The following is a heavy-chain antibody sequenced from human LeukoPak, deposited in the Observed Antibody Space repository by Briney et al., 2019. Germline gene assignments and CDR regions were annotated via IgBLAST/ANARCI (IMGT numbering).Heavy chain of an antibody. J-gene: IGHJ4*02. CDR1: GFTFSSYS. D-gene: IGHD3-9*01. CDR3: ARDLNYDILTGFYQYYFDY. CDR2: ISSSSSYI. Sequence: GGSLRLSCAASGFTFSSYSMNWVHQAPGKGLEWASSISSSSSYIYYADSVKGRFTISRDNAKNSLYLQMNSLRAEDTAVYYCARDLNYDILTGFYQYYFDYWGQGTLVTVSS. V-gene: IGHV3-21*01.